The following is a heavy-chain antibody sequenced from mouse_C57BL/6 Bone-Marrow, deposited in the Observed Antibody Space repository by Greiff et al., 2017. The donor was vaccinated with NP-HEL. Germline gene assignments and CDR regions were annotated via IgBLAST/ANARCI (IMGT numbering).Heavy chain of an antibody. V-gene: IGHV1-18*01. CDR2: INPNNGGT. CDR1: GYTFTDYN. CDR3: ARFYYGNYGLYYFDY. D-gene: IGHD2-1*01. Sequence: VQLQQSGPELVKPGASVKIPCKASGYTFTDYNMDWVKQSHGKSLEWIGDINPNNGGTIYNQKFKGKATLTVDKSSSTAYMELRSLTSEDTAVYYCARFYYGNYGLYYFDYWGQGTTLTVSS. J-gene: IGHJ2*01.